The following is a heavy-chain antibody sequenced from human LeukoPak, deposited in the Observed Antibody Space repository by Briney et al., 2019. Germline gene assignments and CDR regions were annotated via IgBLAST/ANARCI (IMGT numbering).Heavy chain of an antibody. CDR2: LNPNDGDT. CDR3: ARANFLYCSSSTCLFDY. D-gene: IGHD2-2*01. J-gene: IGHJ4*02. Sequence: ASVKVSCKASGYTLTEYYMHWVRQAPGQGFEWMGWLNPNDGDTNYAQKFQGRVTMTRDTSISTAHMEVSRLRSDDTAVYYCARANFLYCSSSTCLFDYWGQGTLVTVSS. V-gene: IGHV1-2*02. CDR1: GYTLTEYY.